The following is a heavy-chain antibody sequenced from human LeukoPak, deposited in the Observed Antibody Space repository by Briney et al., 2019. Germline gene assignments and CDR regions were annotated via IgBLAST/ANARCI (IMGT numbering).Heavy chain of an antibody. Sequence: PSETLSLTCTVSGGSISSYYWSWIRQPPGKGLEWIGYIYYSGSTNYNPSLKSRVTISVDTSKNQFSLKPSSVTAADTAVYYCARDSGPYGMDVWGKGTTVTVSS. CDR2: IYYSGST. J-gene: IGHJ6*04. V-gene: IGHV4-59*01. CDR3: ARDSGPYGMDV. CDR1: GGSISSYY. D-gene: IGHD5-12*01.